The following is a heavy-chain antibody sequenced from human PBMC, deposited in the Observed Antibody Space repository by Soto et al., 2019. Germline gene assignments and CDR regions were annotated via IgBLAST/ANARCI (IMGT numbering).Heavy chain of an antibody. Sequence: QVQLVQSGAEVKKPGASVKVSCKASGYTFTSYGISWVRQAPGQGLEWMGWISAYNGNTNYAQKLQGRVTMTTDTSTSTAYMELRSLRSDDTAVYYCARVALIRFLEWSQYYFDYWGQGTLVTVSS. V-gene: IGHV1-18*01. J-gene: IGHJ4*02. CDR2: ISAYNGNT. CDR1: GYTFTSYG. D-gene: IGHD3-3*01. CDR3: ARVALIRFLEWSQYYFDY.